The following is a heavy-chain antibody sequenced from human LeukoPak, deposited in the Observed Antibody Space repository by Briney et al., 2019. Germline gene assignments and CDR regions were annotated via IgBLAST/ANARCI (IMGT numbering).Heavy chain of an antibody. CDR2: ISYDGSNK. CDR1: GFTFSSYA. CDR3: ASSIYDYVWGAHYYYYGMDV. Sequence: GGSLRLSCAASGFTFSSYAMHWVRQAPGKGLEWVAVISYDGSNKYYADSVKGRFTISRDNSKNTLHLQMNSLRAEDTAVYYCASSIYDYVWGAHYYYYGMDVWGQGTTVTVSS. D-gene: IGHD3-16*01. J-gene: IGHJ6*02. V-gene: IGHV3-30-3*01.